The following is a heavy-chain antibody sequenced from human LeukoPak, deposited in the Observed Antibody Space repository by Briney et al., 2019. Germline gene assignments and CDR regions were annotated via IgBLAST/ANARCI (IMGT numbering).Heavy chain of an antibody. CDR3: ARVASSWYSAAFDI. J-gene: IGHJ3*02. V-gene: IGHV1-18*01. CDR2: ISAYNGNT. D-gene: IGHD6-13*01. Sequence: GASVKVSCKASGYTFTGYGISWVRQAPGQGLEWMGWISAYNGNTNYAQKLQGRVTMTTDTSTSTAYMELRSLRSDDTAVYYCARVASSWYSAAFDIWGQGTMVTVSS. CDR1: GYTFTGYG.